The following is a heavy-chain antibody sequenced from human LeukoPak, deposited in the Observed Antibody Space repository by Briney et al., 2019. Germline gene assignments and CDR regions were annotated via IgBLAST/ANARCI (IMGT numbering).Heavy chain of an antibody. CDR1: GFTFSSYA. D-gene: IGHD3-22*01. CDR2: ISVSGGST. CDR3: ARINYYDGSGFYRDY. V-gene: IGHV3-23*01. J-gene: IGHJ4*02. Sequence: GGSLRLSCAASGFTFSSYAMSWVRQAPGKGLEWVSAISVSGGSTYYAASVKGRFTISRDSSKNTLSLQMNSLRAEDTAVYYCARINYYDGSGFYRDYWGQGTLVTVSS.